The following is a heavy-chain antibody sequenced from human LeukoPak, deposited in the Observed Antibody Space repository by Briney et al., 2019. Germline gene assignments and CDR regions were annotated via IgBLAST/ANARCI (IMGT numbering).Heavy chain of an antibody. V-gene: IGHV4-61*08. Sequence: PSETLSLTCTVSGGSISSGGYYWSWIRQHPGKGLEWIGYIYYSGSTNYNPPLKSRVTISVDTSKNQFSLNLNSVTAADTAVYYCARRNYYNTTTYYDFWGQGTLVTVSS. CDR3: ARRNYYNTTTYYDF. CDR2: IYYSGST. CDR1: GGSISSGGYY. D-gene: IGHD3-10*01. J-gene: IGHJ4*02.